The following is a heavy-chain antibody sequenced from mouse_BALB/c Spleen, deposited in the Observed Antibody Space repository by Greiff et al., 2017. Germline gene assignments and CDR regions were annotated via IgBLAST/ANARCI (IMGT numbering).Heavy chain of an antibody. CDR2: IDPYYGGT. D-gene: IGHD2-5*01. J-gene: IGHJ4*01. CDR3: ARSSNYHYYAMDY. Sequence: EVQLKESGPELVKPGASVKISCKASGYSFTGYNMNWVKQSNGKSLEWIGNIDPYYGGTSDNQKFKGKATLTVDKSSNTAYMQLKSLTSEDSAVCYCARSSNYHYYAMDYWGQGTSVTVSS. CDR1: GYSFTGYN. V-gene: IGHV1-39*01.